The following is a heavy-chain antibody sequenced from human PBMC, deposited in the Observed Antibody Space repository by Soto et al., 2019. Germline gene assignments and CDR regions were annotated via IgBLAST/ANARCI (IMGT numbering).Heavy chain of an antibody. CDR3: ATMGATSGFSFDL. Sequence: SVKVSCKVSGYTLTELSMHWVRQAPGKGLEWMGGFDPEDGETIYAQKFQGRVTMTEDTSTDTAYMELSSLRSEDTAVYYCATMGATSGFSFDLWGRGTLVTVSS. D-gene: IGHD5-12*01. J-gene: IGHJ2*01. V-gene: IGHV1-24*01. CDR2: FDPEDGET. CDR1: GYTLTELS.